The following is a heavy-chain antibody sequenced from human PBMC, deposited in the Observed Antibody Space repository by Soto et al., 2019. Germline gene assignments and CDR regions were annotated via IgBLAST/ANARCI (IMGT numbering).Heavy chain of an antibody. V-gene: IGHV1-3*01. D-gene: IGHD4-4*01. CDR2: INAGNGNT. Sequence: ASVKVSCKASGYTFTSYAMHWVRQAPGQRLEWMGWINAGNGNTKYSQKFQGRVTITRDTSAGTAYMELSSLRSEDTAVYYCARVPPATVTTNWFDPWGQGTLVTVSS. J-gene: IGHJ5*02. CDR3: ARVPPATVTTNWFDP. CDR1: GYTFTSYA.